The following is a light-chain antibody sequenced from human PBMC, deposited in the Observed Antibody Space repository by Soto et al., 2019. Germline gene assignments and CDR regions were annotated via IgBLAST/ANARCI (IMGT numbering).Light chain of an antibody. CDR2: GAS. Sequence: EVAMTQSQAILSLSPGERATLSCGASQSVYSNLAWYQEKPGQAPRLLSYGASTRATGIAARFSGSGSGTEFTLTISSLKSEDFAVYFCQQYADWTKTFGQGTKVDIK. CDR3: QQYADWTKT. V-gene: IGKV3-15*01. CDR1: QSVYSN. J-gene: IGKJ1*01.